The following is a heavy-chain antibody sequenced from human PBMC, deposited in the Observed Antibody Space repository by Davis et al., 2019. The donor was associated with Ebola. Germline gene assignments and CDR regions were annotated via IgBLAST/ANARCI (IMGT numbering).Heavy chain of an antibody. V-gene: IGHV4-34*01. Sequence: MPSETLSLTCAVYGGSFSGYYWSWIRQPPGKGLEWIGSIYYSGSTYYNPSLKSRVTISVDTSKNQFSLKLSSVTAADTAVYYCARQGLYCSSTSCRLGYYYYGMDVWGQGTTVTVSS. D-gene: IGHD2-2*01. J-gene: IGHJ6*02. CDR3: ARQGLYCSSTSCRLGYYYYGMDV. CDR2: IYYSGST. CDR1: GGSFSGYY.